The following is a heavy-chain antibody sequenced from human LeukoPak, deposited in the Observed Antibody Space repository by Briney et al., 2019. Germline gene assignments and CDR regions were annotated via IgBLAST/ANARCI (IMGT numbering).Heavy chain of an antibody. CDR3: AKESLLLRGPLLIYYFDF. Sequence: GGSLRLSCAASDFSFTTYAMGWVRQAPGRGLEWVSSVSGGDPTTYYSDSVKGRFTISRDNSKNTLYLQMNSLRAKDTAIYYCAKESLLLRGPLLIYYFDFWGQGTLVTVSS. J-gene: IGHJ4*02. CDR2: VSGGDPTT. CDR1: DFSFTTYA. V-gene: IGHV3-23*01. D-gene: IGHD3-10*01.